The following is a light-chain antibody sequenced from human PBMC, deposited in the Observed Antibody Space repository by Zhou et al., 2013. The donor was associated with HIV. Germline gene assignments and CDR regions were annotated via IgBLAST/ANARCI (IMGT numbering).Light chain of an antibody. J-gene: IGKJ5*01. CDR3: QQRSNWPPGPIT. Sequence: EIVLTQSPATLSLSPGERATLSCRASQSVGSFLAWYQQKPGQTPRLLVYDASNRATGIPVRFSGSGSGTDFTLTISSLEPEDFATYYCQQRSNWPPGPITFGQGTRLDIK. CDR2: DAS. V-gene: IGKV3-11*01. CDR1: QSVGSF.